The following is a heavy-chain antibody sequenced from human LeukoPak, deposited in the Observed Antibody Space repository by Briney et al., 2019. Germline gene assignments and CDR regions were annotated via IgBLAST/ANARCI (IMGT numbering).Heavy chain of an antibody. D-gene: IGHD6-19*01. CDR3: AREGITVAGTEFDY. J-gene: IGHJ4*02. CDR2: ISTDGTRT. V-gene: IGHV3-74*01. Sequence: PGGSLRLSCAASQFTFSNYWMHWVRQAAGKGLVWVSRISTDGTRTDYADSVKGRFTVSRDNAKNTLFLQMNSLRAEDTAVYYCAREGITVAGTEFDYWGQGTLVTVSS. CDR1: QFTFSNYW.